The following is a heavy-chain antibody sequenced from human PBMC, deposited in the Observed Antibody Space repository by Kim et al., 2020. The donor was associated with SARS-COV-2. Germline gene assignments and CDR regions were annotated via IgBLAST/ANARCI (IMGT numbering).Heavy chain of an antibody. J-gene: IGHJ3*02. D-gene: IGHD1-20*01. CDR3: ARESVYDLYAFDI. CDR1: GFTVSSNY. CDR2: IYSGGST. V-gene: IGHV3-53*04. Sequence: GGSLRLSCAASGFTVSSNYMSWVRQAPGKGLEWLSVIYSGGSTYYADSVKGRFTISRHNSKNTLYLQMNSLRAEDTAVYYCARESVYDLYAFDIWGQGTMVTVSS.